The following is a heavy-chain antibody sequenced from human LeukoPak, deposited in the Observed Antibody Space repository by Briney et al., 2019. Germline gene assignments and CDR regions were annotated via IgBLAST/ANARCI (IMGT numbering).Heavy chain of an antibody. J-gene: IGHJ6*03. CDR2: INNIGST. Sequence: SETLSLTCAVSGYSFSSAYYWGWIRQPPGEGLEWSGSINNIGSTYYKPSLKSRVTISVDTSKNQFSLKLSSVTAADTAVYYCARVYGSYGLQYGYSSSWYSTENYYYYYMDVWGKGTTVTVSS. CDR1: GYSFSSAYY. V-gene: IGHV4-38-2*01. CDR3: ARVYGSYGLQYGYSSSWYSTENYYYYYMDV. D-gene: IGHD6-13*01.